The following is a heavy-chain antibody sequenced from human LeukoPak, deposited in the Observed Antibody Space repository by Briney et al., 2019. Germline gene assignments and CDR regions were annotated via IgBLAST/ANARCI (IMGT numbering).Heavy chain of an antibody. Sequence: GGSLRLSCAAPGFTFSSYGMHWVRQAPGKGLEWVAVISYDGSNKYYADSVKGRFTISRDNSKNTLYLQMNSLRAEDTAVYYCAKSQLWPLGGGHFDYWGQGTLVTVSS. CDR3: AKSQLWPLGGGHFDY. V-gene: IGHV3-30*18. CDR1: GFTFSSYG. D-gene: IGHD5-18*01. CDR2: ISYDGSNK. J-gene: IGHJ4*02.